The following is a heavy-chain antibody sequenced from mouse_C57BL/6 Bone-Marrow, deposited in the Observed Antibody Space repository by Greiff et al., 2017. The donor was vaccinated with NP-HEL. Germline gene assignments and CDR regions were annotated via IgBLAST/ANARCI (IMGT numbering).Heavy chain of an antibody. V-gene: IGHV10-3*01. CDR1: GFTFNTYA. D-gene: IGHD2-5*01. J-gene: IGHJ1*03. Sequence: EVHLVESGGGLVQPKGSLKLSCAASGFTFNTYAMHWVRQAPGKGLEWVARIRSKSSNYATYYADSVKDRFTISRDDSQSMLYLQMNNLKTEDTAMYYCVRDRAIGYSNWYFDVWGTGTTVTVSS. CDR3: VRDRAIGYSNWYFDV. CDR2: IRSKSSNYAT.